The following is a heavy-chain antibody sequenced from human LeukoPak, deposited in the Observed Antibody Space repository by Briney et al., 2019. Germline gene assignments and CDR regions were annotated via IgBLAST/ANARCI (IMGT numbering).Heavy chain of an antibody. J-gene: IGHJ4*02. D-gene: IGHD1-26*01. CDR1: GFTFSRST. V-gene: IGHV3-21*01. CDR3: AITVGATEDC. CDR2: ISSSSTYI. Sequence: GGSLRLSCAVSGFTFSRSTMNWVRQAPGKGLEWVSSISSSSTYIYYADSVKGRFTISRDNAKNSLYLQMNSLRDEDTAVYYCAITVGATEDCWGQGTPVPPSS.